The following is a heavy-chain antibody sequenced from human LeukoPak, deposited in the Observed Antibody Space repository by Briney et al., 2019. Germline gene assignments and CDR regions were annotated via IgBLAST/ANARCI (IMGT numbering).Heavy chain of an antibody. J-gene: IGHJ4*02. CDR1: GGSISSSY. V-gene: IGHV4-59*01. CDR2: ISYSGST. CDR3: AMAYSSSWYYFDY. Sequence: PSETLSLTCTVSGGSISSSYWSWIRQPPGKGLEWIGYISYSGSTNYSPSLKSRVTISVDTSKNQFSLKLSSVTAADTAVYYCAMAYSSSWYYFDYWGQGTLVTVSS. D-gene: IGHD6-13*01.